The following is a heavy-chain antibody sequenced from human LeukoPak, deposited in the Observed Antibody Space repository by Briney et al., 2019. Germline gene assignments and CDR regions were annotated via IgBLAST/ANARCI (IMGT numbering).Heavy chain of an antibody. J-gene: IGHJ4*02. Sequence: GGSLRLSCAASGFTFSSYGMHWVRQAPGKGLEWVAFIRYDGSNKYYADSVKGRFTISRDNSKNTLYLQMNSLRAEDTAVYYCAREVRGFSWDYFDYWGQGTLVTVSS. V-gene: IGHV3-30*02. CDR2: IRYDGSNK. CDR1: GFTFSSYG. CDR3: AREVRGFSWDYFDY. D-gene: IGHD3-10*01.